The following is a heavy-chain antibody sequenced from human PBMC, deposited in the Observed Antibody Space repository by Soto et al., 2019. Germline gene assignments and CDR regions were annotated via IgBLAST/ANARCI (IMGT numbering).Heavy chain of an antibody. D-gene: IGHD1-26*01. CDR2: MNPNSGNT. V-gene: IGHV1-8*01. J-gene: IGHJ6*02. CDR3: AINGLSGSIYGMDV. Sequence: ASVKVSCKASVYTFTSYDINWVRQATGQGLEWMGWMNPNSGNTGYAQKFQGRATMTRNTSISTAYMELSSLRSEDTAVYYCAINGLSGSIYGMDVWGQGTTVTVSS. CDR1: VYTFTSYD.